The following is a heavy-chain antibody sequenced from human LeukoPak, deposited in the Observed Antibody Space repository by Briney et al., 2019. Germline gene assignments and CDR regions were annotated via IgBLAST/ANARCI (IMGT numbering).Heavy chain of an antibody. CDR3: ARRSYGEGWPFDY. Sequence: SETLSLTCTVSGGSISSYYWSCIRQPPGKGLEWMGNIYYSGSTNYNPSLKSRVTISVDTSKKQFSLKLSSVTAADTAVYYCARRSYGEGWPFDYWGQGTLVTVSS. J-gene: IGHJ4*02. CDR2: IYYSGST. V-gene: IGHV4-59*01. D-gene: IGHD1-26*01. CDR1: GGSISSYY.